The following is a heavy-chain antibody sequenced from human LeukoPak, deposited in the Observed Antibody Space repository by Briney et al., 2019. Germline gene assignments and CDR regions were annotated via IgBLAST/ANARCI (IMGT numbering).Heavy chain of an antibody. Sequence: GGSLRLSCAASGFTFSTYAMSWVRQAPGKGLEWVSAISFSGGSTHYADSVKGRFTISRDNSKNTLYLQMNSLRAEDTAVYYCANGPYYDILTGYYPRYYYYGMDVWGQGTTVTVSS. V-gene: IGHV3-23*01. CDR3: ANGPYYDILTGYYPRYYYYGMDV. CDR2: ISFSGGST. CDR1: GFTFSTYA. D-gene: IGHD3-9*01. J-gene: IGHJ6*02.